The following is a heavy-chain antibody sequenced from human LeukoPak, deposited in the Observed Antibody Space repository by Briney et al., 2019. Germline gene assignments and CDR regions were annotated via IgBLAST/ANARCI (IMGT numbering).Heavy chain of an antibody. D-gene: IGHD6-13*01. CDR2: IYYSGST. Sequence: PSETLSLTCAVSGGSISSSSYYWGWIRQPPGKGLEWIGSIYYSGSTYYNPSLKSRVTISVDTSKNQFSLKLSSVTAADTAVYYCARDARYSSSWYSDYWGQGTLVTVSS. V-gene: IGHV4-39*07. CDR1: GGSISSSSYY. CDR3: ARDARYSSSWYSDY. J-gene: IGHJ4*02.